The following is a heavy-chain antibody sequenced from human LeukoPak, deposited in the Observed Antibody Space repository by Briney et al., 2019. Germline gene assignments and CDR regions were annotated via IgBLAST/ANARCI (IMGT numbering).Heavy chain of an antibody. CDR1: GFTFSSYA. D-gene: IGHD1-26*01. CDR2: IKQDGSEK. J-gene: IGHJ4*02. Sequence: GGSLRLSCAASGFTFSSYAMSWVRQAPGKGLEWVANIKQDGSEKYYVDSVKGRFTISRDNAKNSLYLQMNSLRAEDTAVYYCASLGAEINYDYWGQGTLVTVSS. V-gene: IGHV3-7*01. CDR3: ASLGAEINYDY.